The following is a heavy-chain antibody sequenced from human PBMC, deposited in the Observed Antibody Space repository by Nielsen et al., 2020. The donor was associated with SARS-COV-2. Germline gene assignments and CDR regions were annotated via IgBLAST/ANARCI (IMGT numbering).Heavy chain of an antibody. D-gene: IGHD1-1*01. J-gene: IGHJ3*02. V-gene: IGHV3-53*03. CDR3: ARASSTSYKPAFDM. Sequence: FTFSRDNSKNTLYLQMDSLRGEDTAMYYCARASSTSYKPAFDMWGQGTMVTVSS.